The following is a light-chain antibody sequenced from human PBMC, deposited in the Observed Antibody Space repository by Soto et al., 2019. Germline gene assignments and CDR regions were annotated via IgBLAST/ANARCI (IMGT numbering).Light chain of an antibody. CDR1: QSVRGN. CDR3: QQYGSSPRT. Sequence: EIVLTQSPGTLSLSPGERATLSCRASQSVRGNLAWYQQKPGQAPRLHIYGASTRATGIPDRFTGSGSGTDFTLTISRLEPEDFAVYYCQQYGSSPRTFGQGTKVDIK. CDR2: GAS. V-gene: IGKV3-20*01. J-gene: IGKJ1*01.